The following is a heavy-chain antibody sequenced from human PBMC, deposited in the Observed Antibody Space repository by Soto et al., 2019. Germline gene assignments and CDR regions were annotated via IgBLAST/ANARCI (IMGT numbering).Heavy chain of an antibody. V-gene: IGHV3-66*01. J-gene: IGHJ6*02. CDR3: AREGGFYGSGSRGYYYYVAMDV. CDR1: GFTVSSNY. CDR2: IYSGGTT. D-gene: IGHD3-10*01. Sequence: EVQLVESGGGLVQPGGSLRLSCAASGFTVSSNYMSWVRQAPGKGLEWVSVIYSGGTTYYADSVKGRFTISRDNSENTLYLQMNSLSAEDTGVYYCAREGGFYGSGSRGYYYYVAMDVWAQGTPVTVSS.